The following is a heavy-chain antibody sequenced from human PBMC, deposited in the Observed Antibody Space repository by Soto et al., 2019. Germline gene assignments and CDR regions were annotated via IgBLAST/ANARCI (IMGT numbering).Heavy chain of an antibody. Sequence: PGGALRLSCAASGFTFSSYAMHWVRQAPGKGLEWVAVISYDGSNKYYADSVKGRFTISRDNSKDTLYLQMNSLRAEDTAVYYCARDQRWSHDAFDIWGQGTMVTV. J-gene: IGHJ3*02. CDR2: ISYDGSNK. D-gene: IGHD1-1*01. CDR3: ARDQRWSHDAFDI. CDR1: GFTFSSYA. V-gene: IGHV3-30-3*01.